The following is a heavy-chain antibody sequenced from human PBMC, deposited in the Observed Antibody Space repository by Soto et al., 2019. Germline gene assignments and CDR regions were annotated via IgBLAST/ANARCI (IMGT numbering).Heavy chain of an antibody. D-gene: IGHD3-16*01. CDR3: ASSPGEFDLRANDF. CDR2: ISVRNGDT. V-gene: IGHV1-18*01. J-gene: IGHJ4*02. Sequence: ASVKVSCKASGHTFGNYGISWVRQAPGQGLEWMGWISVRNGDTNYAQKFQGRVAMTTDTSTNTIYLDLRSLRSDDTAVYYCASSPGEFDLRANDFWGQGTLLTVSS. CDR1: GHTFGNYG.